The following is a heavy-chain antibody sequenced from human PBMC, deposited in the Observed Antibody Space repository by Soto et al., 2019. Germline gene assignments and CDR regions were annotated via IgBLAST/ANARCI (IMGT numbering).Heavy chain of an antibody. V-gene: IGHV3-30-3*01. CDR3: ARVGGRDSNNSDY. Sequence: QVQLVESGGGVVQPGRSLRLSCAASGFTFSSYAMHWVRQAPGKGLEWVAVISYDGSNKYYADSVKGRFTISRDNSKNTLYLQMNSLRAEDTAVYYCARVGGRDSNNSDYWGQGTLVTVSS. CDR2: ISYDGSNK. J-gene: IGHJ4*02. D-gene: IGHD4-4*01. CDR1: GFTFSSYA.